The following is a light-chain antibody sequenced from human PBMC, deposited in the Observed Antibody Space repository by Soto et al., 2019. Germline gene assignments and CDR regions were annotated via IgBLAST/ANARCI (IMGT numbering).Light chain of an antibody. J-gene: IGKJ1*01. CDR3: QQYNNWPWT. Sequence: EIVMTQSPATLSVSPGGRATLSCRASQSISGTLAWYQQKPGQAPRLLIHGASTRAPGFPARFSGSGSGTDFTLTISSLQSEDFAVYYWQQYNNWPWTFCQGTKVEIK. V-gene: IGKV3-15*01. CDR1: QSISGT. CDR2: GAS.